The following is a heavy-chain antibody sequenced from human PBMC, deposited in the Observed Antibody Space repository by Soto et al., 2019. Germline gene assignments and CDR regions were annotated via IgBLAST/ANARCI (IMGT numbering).Heavy chain of an antibody. CDR2: INPSGGST. D-gene: IGHD6-6*01. CDR1: GYTFTSYH. CDR3: ARSTAREMFDP. V-gene: IGHV1-46*01. Sequence: ASVKVSCNASGYTFTSYHMHLVRQAPGQGLEWMGIINPSGGSTSYAQKFQGRVTMTRDTSTSTVYMELSSLRSEDTAVYYCARSTAREMFDPWGQGTLVTVS. J-gene: IGHJ5*02.